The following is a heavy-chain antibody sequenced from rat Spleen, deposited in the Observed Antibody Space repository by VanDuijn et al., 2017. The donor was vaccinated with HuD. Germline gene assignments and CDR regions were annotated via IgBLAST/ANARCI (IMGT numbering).Heavy chain of an antibody. CDR3: ARDWHYDGYSGWFAY. CDR2: IWGNGNT. Sequence: QVQLKESGPGLVQSSQTLSLTCTVSGFSLISYAVNWVRQPPGKGLEWMGGIWGNGNTNYTSVLKSRLSISKDTSKRQVFLKMNSLQTEDTATYYCARDWHYDGYSGWFAYWGQGTLVTVSS. J-gene: IGHJ3*01. V-gene: IGHV2-13*01. CDR1: GFSLISYA. D-gene: IGHD1-12*03.